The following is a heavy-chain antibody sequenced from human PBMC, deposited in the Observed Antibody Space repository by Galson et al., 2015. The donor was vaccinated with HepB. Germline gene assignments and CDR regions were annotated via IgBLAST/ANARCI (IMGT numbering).Heavy chain of an antibody. CDR2: ISGSGGNT. D-gene: IGHD4-23*01. J-gene: IGHJ6*02. V-gene: IGHV3-23*01. CDR3: ATPDYGGRYYYYGMDV. Sequence: SLRLSCAASGSTFSNYAISWVRQPPGKGLEWVSAISGSGGNTFYADSVKGRFAISRDISKNTLYLQMNSLRAEDTALYYCATPDYGGRYYYYGMDVWGQGTMVTVSS. CDR1: GSTFSNYA.